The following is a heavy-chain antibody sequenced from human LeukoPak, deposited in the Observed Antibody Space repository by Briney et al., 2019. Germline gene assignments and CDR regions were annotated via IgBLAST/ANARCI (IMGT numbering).Heavy chain of an antibody. Sequence: PSETLSLTCAVHGGSFRDYYWSWIRQTPGEGLQWIGGIKYSGSTNYNPSLKSRVTISVDTSKNQFSLKLSSVTAADTAVYYCARHVAAVAFLNYGMDVWGQGTTVTVSS. J-gene: IGHJ6*02. CDR2: IKYSGST. D-gene: IGHD6-19*01. CDR1: GGSFRDYY. CDR3: ARHVAAVAFLNYGMDV. V-gene: IGHV4-34*01.